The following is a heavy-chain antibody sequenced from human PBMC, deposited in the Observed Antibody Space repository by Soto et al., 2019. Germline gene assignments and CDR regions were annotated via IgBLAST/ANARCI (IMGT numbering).Heavy chain of an antibody. CDR2: VSESGRST. CDR1: GFTFSNYD. D-gene: IGHD3-10*01. Sequence: EVQLLESGGGLVQPGGSLRLSCAASGFTFSNYDMSWVRQAPGKGLEWVSAVSESGRSTYYADSVKGHLTISRDNSKNTLYLQMNSLRAEDTAIYFCAKDRRGVMDVWGQGTTVTVSS. V-gene: IGHV3-23*01. CDR3: AKDRRGVMDV. J-gene: IGHJ6*02.